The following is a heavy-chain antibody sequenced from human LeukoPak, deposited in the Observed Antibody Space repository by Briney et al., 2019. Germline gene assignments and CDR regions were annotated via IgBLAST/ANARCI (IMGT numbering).Heavy chain of an antibody. CDR1: GFTFDDYG. J-gene: IGHJ6*02. V-gene: IGHV3-20*01. D-gene: IGHD3-10*01. CDR2: INWNGGST. Sequence: PGGSLRLSCAASGFTFDDYGMSWVRQAPGKGLEWVSGINWNGGSTGYADSVKGRFTISRDNAKNSLYLQMNSLRAEDTALYHCARARVRSGSYYRLDYYYGMDVWGQGTTVTVSS. CDR3: ARARVRSGSYYRLDYYYGMDV.